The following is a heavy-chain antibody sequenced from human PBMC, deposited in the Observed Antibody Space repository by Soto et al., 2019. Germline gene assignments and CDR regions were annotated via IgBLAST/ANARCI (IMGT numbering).Heavy chain of an antibody. Sequence: RASVKVSCKASGYTFTGHYIHWVRQAPEQGPEWMGEIGPESGATRYAQRFQGRVTMTRDMSITTVYMELNNLSPDDTAVSYCGRGRSGQIVVFYWGQGTPVTVSS. V-gene: IGHV1-2*02. J-gene: IGHJ4*02. CDR1: GYTFTGHY. CDR3: GRGRSGQIVVFY. D-gene: IGHD1-26*01. CDR2: IGPESGAT.